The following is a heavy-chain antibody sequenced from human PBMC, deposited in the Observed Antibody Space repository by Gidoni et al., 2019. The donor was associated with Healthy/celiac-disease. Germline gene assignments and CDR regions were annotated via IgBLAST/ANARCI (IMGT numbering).Heavy chain of an antibody. V-gene: IGHV4-34*01. CDR3: ARGLGTTETTSECYYGMDV. D-gene: IGHD4-17*01. Sequence: QVPLQQWGAGPLTPSETLSLTCAVYDGSFSGSSWSWVRQPPGKGLEWIGESNHGGSTNYNPTLKSRVTISVDTTKIQFSLKLSSVTAADTAVYYCARGLGTTETTSECYYGMDVWGQGTTVTVSS. J-gene: IGHJ6*02. CDR1: DGSFSGSS. CDR2: SNHGGST.